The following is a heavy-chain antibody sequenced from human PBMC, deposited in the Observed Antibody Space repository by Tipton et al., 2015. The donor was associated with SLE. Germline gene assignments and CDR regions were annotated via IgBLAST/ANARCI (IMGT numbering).Heavy chain of an antibody. CDR3: ARESYNLLYYFYYMDV. D-gene: IGHD5-24*01. J-gene: IGHJ6*03. CDR2: IYTRGST. Sequence: GLVKPSETLSLICAVYGGSFSGYCWSWIRQPPGKGLEWLGRIYTRGSTNYNPSLKSRVTISIDTSKNQFSLKLSSVTAADTAVYYCARESYNLLYYFYYMDVWGKGTTVTVSS. CDR1: GGSFSGYC. V-gene: IGHV4-4*08.